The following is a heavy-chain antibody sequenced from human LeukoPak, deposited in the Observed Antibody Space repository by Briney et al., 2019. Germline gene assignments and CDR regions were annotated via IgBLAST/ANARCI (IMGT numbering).Heavy chain of an antibody. CDR3: TTTAILFLVREAFDI. J-gene: IGHJ3*02. CDR1: GFTFSNAW. V-gene: IGHV3-15*01. D-gene: IGHD2-21*02. Sequence: GGSLRLSCAASGFTFSNAWMSWVRQAPGKGLEWVGRIKSKTDGGTTDYAAPVKGRFTISRDDSKNTLYLQMNSLKTEDTAVYYCTTTAILFLVREAFDIWGQGTMVTVSS. CDR2: IKSKTDGGTT.